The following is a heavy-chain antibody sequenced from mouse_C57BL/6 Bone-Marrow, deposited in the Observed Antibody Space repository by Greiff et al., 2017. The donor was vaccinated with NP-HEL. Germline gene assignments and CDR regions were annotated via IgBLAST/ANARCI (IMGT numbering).Heavy chain of an antibody. CDR1: GYTFTSYW. D-gene: IGHD1-1*01. CDR2: IYPGSGST. CDR3: ARRSFYYSYAMDY. V-gene: IGHV1-55*01. Sequence: QVQLQQPGAELVKPGASVKMSCKASGYTFTSYWITWVKQRPGQGLEWIGDIYPGSGSTNYNEKFKSKATLTVDTSSSTAYMQLSSQTSEDSAVYYCARRSFYYSYAMDYWGQGTSVTVSS. J-gene: IGHJ4*01.